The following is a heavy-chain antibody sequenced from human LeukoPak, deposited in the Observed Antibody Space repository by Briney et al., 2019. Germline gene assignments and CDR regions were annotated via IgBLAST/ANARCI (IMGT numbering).Heavy chain of an antibody. Sequence: SETLSLTCTVSGGSISSYYWSWIRQPPGKGLEWIGYIYYSGSTNYNPSLKSQVTISVDTSKNQFSLKLSSVTAADTAVYYCARGAVPASLGDCLDYWGQGTLVTVSS. CDR2: IYYSGST. CDR3: ARGAVPASLGDCLDY. J-gene: IGHJ4*02. D-gene: IGHD2-2*01. CDR1: GGSISSYY. V-gene: IGHV4-59*01.